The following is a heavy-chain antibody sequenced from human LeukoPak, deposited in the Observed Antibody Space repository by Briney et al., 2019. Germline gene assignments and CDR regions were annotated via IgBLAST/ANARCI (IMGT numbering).Heavy chain of an antibody. J-gene: IGHJ4*02. V-gene: IGHV1-18*04. CDR1: GYTFTSYG. CDR3: ARVYAYYGILTGYYNPFDY. D-gene: IGHD3-9*01. Sequence: GASGKAACKASGYTFTSYGISWVRQAPGHGLEWMGWIGAYTGNTNYAQKLQGRVTITTDTSTSTAYMELRSLRSDDTAVYYCARVYAYYGILTGYYNPFDYWGQGTLVTVSS. CDR2: IGAYTGNT.